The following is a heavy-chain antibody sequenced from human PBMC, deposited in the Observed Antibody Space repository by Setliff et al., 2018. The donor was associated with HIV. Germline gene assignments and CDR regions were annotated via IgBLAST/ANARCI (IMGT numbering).Heavy chain of an antibody. J-gene: IGHJ6*03. D-gene: IGHD2-15*01. CDR2: ISVYNGNT. CDR3: ARVGGSRADHYYYMDV. CDR1: GYTFTSYG. V-gene: IGHV1-18*04. Sequence: VASVKVSCKASGYTFTSYGITWVRQAPGQGLEWMGWISVYNGNTKYAQKFQGRVTMTTDTSTNTAYMELRSLRSDDTAVYYCARVGGSRADHYYYMDVWGKGTTVTVSS.